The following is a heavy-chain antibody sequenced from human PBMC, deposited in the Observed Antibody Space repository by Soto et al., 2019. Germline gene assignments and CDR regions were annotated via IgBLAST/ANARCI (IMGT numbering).Heavy chain of an antibody. CDR3: ARGNPFNYAGFDV. CDR2: MNAKSGDT. V-gene: IGHV1-8*01. CDR1: GYTFSEFD. D-gene: IGHD3-16*01. J-gene: IGHJ6*02. Sequence: ALVRVSCKASGYTFSEFDINWLRQASGQGPEWMGWMNAKSGDTFFAQRFQGKFNMTWDTSLSTAYMEVGSLTSDDTAMYYCARGNPFNYAGFDVWGQGTTVTVSS.